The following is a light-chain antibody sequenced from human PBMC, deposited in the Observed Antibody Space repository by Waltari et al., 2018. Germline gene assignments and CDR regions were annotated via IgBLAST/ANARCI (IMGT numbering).Light chain of an antibody. CDR3: TSYAGSKVL. CDR1: SSDAGGSNY. V-gene: IGLV2-8*01. CDR2: EVN. J-gene: IGLJ2*01. Sequence: SALTQPPSASGSPGQTVPISCPGTSSDAGGSNYVSWYQPYPGKAPKLMIYEVNKRPSGVPDRFSGSKSGNTASLTVSGLQAEDEADYYCTSYAGSKVLFGGGTKLTVL.